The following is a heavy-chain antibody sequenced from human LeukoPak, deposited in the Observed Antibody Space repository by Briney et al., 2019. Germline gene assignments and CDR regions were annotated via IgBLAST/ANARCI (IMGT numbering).Heavy chain of an antibody. Sequence: SETLSLTCSVSGTSVRHTTHYWAWIRLSPGNGLEWVGSFYARGTTYYNPSLKSRVDISVDTSRNQFFLTLRSVTAADTAVYYCARHDGTGQYNPLDYWGLGTLVTVSS. CDR1: GTSVRHTTHY. D-gene: IGHD1-1*01. CDR3: ARHDGTGQYNPLDY. J-gene: IGHJ4*02. V-gene: IGHV4-39*01. CDR2: FYARGTT.